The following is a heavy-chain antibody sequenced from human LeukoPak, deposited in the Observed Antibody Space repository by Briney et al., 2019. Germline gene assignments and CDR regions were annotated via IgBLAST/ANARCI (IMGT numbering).Heavy chain of an antibody. CDR1: GYTFSNYC. D-gene: IGHD4-23*01. Sequence: PVASVKVSCKASGYTFSNYCMHWVRQAPGQGLEWMGILNPTYDIPIYAQKFEGRVTMTRDMSTSTVYMELSSLRSEDTAVYYCARFRIGGNERTFDYWGQGTLVTVSS. J-gene: IGHJ4*02. CDR3: ARFRIGGNERTFDY. CDR2: LNPTYDIP. V-gene: IGHV1-46*01.